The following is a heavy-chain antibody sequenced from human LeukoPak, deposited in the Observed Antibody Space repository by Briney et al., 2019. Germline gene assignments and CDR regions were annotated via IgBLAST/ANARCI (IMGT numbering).Heavy chain of an antibody. CDR1: GFTFSNYV. Sequence: PGGSLRLSCAASGFTFSNYVMSWVRQAPGKGLEWVSGISGSGSNTYYADSVKGRFTISRDNSKDTLYLQMNSLRAEDAAVYYCANEYSKGDVWGQGTVVTVSS. CDR3: ANEYSKGDV. D-gene: IGHD4-11*01. CDR2: ISGSGSNT. J-gene: IGHJ3*01. V-gene: IGHV3-23*01.